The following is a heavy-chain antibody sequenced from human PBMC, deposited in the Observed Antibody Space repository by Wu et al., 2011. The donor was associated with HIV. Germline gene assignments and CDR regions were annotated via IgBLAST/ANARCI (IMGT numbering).Heavy chain of an antibody. V-gene: IGHV1-69*15. CDR2: VLPLFGTP. Sequence: QVQLVQSGAEVREPGSSVKMSCRASGDSFNNYAISWVRQAPGQGLEWLGRVLPLFGTPTYAQRIQNRATITADESTSTVSLELSSLRYDDTAMYYCARDFGGDGDSWGQGTLVTVSS. J-gene: IGHJ4*02. D-gene: IGHD2-21*01. CDR3: ARDFGGDGDS. CDR1: GDSFNNYA.